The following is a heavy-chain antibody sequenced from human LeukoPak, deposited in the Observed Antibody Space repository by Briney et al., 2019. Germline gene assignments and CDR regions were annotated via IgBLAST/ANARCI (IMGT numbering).Heavy chain of an antibody. D-gene: IGHD5-18*01. J-gene: IGHJ5*02. Sequence: ASVKVSCKASGYTFTDYYMHWVRQAPGQGLEWMGWINPNGGGTNYAQKFQGRVTMTRDTSTSTVYMELSSLRSEDTAVYYCASAVDTARWFDPWGQGTLVTVSS. V-gene: IGHV1-2*02. CDR2: INPNGGGT. CDR1: GYTFTDYY. CDR3: ASAVDTARWFDP.